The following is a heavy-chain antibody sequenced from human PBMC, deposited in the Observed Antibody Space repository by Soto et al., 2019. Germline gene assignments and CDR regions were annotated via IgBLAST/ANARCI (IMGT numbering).Heavy chain of an antibody. V-gene: IGHV3-23*01. D-gene: IGHD3-3*01. CDR2: INNSGDT. CDR1: GLSFGSYA. CDR3: ALSRSGAVADSFDF. J-gene: IGHJ4*02. Sequence: GGTLRLSCAVSGLSFGSYAMSWVRQSPGRGLEWVSIINNSGDTYYADSVKGRFTISRDNSRNTLYLQMNSLRHEDAAVYYCALSRSGAVADSFDFWRQRTLVTVSS.